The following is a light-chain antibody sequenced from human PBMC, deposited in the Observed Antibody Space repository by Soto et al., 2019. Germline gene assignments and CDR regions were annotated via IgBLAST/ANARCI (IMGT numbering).Light chain of an antibody. Sequence: SAALGGRGIITKKTSQGISSYLAWYQQKPGKAPKFMIYAASTLQSGVPSRFSGSGAWIDFHLTVSCMQSQALPTYYSDHPYSYPLTSGAGTKVDIK. J-gene: IGKJ3*01. CDR3: DHPYSYPLT. CDR2: AAS. V-gene: IGKV1-8*01. CDR1: QGISSY.